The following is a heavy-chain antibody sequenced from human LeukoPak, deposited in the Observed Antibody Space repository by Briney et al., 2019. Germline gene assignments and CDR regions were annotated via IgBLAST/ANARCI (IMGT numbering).Heavy chain of an antibody. CDR3: ARRPLTAPDVEYSQS. V-gene: IGHV4-39*07. Sequence: NSSETLSLTCTVSGGSISSNSYYWGWIRQPPGKGLKWIGSIYYSGSTYYNPSLKSRVTISVDKSKNQFSLKLISVTAADAAVYYCARRPLTAPDVEYSQSWGQGTLVTVSS. CDR1: GGSISSNSYY. CDR2: IYYSGST. D-gene: IGHD2-21*02. J-gene: IGHJ1*01.